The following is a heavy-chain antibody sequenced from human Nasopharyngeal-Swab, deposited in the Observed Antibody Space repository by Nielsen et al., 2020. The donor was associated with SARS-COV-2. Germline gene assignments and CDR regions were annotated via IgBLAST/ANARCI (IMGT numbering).Heavy chain of an antibody. D-gene: IGHD4-17*01. CDR2: ISYDGINK. CDR3: ARDGDDYGDYYFDY. J-gene: IGHJ4*02. CDR1: GFTFSSYV. Sequence: GESLKISCAASGFTFSSYVMHWVRQAPGKGLEWVAVISYDGINKYYADSVKGRFTISRDNSKNTLYLQMNSLRAEDTAVYYCARDGDDYGDYYFDYWGQGTLVTVSS. V-gene: IGHV3-30-3*01.